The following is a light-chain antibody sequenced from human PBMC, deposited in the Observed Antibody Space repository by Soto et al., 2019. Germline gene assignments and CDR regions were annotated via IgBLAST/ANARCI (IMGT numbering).Light chain of an antibody. J-gene: IGLJ1*01. Sequence: QSALTQPASVSGSPGQSITISCTGTSSDVGGYNFVAWFQQYPGKAPKLMIYEGSQRPSGVSTRFSGSRSGNTASLTISGLQAEDEADYYCCSYAGSSTYVFGTGTKLIVL. V-gene: IGLV2-23*01. CDR1: SSDVGGYNF. CDR3: CSYAGSSTYV. CDR2: EGS.